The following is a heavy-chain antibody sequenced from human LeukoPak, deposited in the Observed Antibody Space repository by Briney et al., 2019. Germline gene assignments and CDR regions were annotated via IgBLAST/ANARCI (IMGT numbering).Heavy chain of an antibody. J-gene: IGHJ6*03. D-gene: IGHD3-16*01. CDR2: ISGSGGST. CDR3: ARGGIRNYYYYYMDV. CDR1: GFTFSTYT. Sequence: GGSLRLSCAASGFTFSTYTMNWVRQAPGKGLEWVSAISGSGGSTYYADSVKGRFTISRDNSKNTLYLQMNSLRAEDTAVYYCARGGIRNYYYYYMDVWGKGTTVTVSS. V-gene: IGHV3-23*01.